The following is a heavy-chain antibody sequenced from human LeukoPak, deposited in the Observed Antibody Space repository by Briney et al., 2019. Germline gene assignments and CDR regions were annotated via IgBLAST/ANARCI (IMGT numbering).Heavy chain of an antibody. CDR3: ASPRITIFGLHLGDAFDI. CDR2: IYSGGST. J-gene: IGHJ3*02. CDR1: GFTFSAYY. Sequence: HPGRSLRLSCAASGFTFSAYYMSWIRQAPGKGLEWVSVIYSGGSTYYAASLKCRFTISRDNSKHTLYLQMNSVRAEDTAVYYCASPRITIFGLHLGDAFDIWGQGTMVTVSS. V-gene: IGHV3-66*02. D-gene: IGHD3-3*01.